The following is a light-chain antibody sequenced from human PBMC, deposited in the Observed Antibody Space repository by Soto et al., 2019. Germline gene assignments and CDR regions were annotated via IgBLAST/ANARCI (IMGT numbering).Light chain of an antibody. CDR3: SSYVPGNVLVL. V-gene: IGLV2-23*02. CDR2: EVT. CDR1: SNDVGTYAL. Sequence: QSALTQPASVSGSPGQSITISCTGTSNDVGTYALVSWFQQHPGRAPKLIIYEVTKRPSGVSDRFSGSKSGDTASLTISGLQSEDEADYYCSSYVPGNVLVLFGGRTKVTVL. J-gene: IGLJ3*02.